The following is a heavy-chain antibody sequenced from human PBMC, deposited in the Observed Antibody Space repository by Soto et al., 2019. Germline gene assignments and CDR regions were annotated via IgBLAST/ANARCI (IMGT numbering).Heavy chain of an antibody. J-gene: IGHJ4*02. Sequence: SETLSLTCAVYGGSFSGYYWSWIRQPPGKGLEWIGEINHSGSTNYNPSLKSRVTISVDTSKNQFSLKLSSVTAADTAVYYCARESTPTYYDYVWGSYRFTYYFDYWGQGTLVTVSS. D-gene: IGHD3-16*02. CDR3: ARESTPTYYDYVWGSYRFTYYFDY. V-gene: IGHV4-34*01. CDR2: INHSGST. CDR1: GGSFSGYY.